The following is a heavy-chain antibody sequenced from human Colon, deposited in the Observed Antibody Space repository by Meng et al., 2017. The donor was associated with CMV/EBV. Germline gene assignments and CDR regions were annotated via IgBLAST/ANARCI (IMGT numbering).Heavy chain of an antibody. V-gene: IGHV1-69*05. D-gene: IGHD5-18*01. Sequence: KASGLTISSYTINWVRQAPGQGLEWMGGIIPVFGTTNYAQPFQGRVTVTMDESTNTAYMELNSLRSEDTAVYYCAKSYSTSETGYFDYWGQGTLVTVSS. CDR1: GLTISSYT. CDR2: IIPVFGTT. CDR3: AKSYSTSETGYFDY. J-gene: IGHJ4*02.